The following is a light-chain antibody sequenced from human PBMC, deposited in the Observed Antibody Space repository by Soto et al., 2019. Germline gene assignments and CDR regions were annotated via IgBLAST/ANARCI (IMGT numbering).Light chain of an antibody. CDR1: ALAKNH. CDR2: EDS. J-gene: IGLJ1*01. CDR3: YSTDSSGNHNYV. Sequence: SYELTQPPSVSVSPGQTARITCSGDALAKNHAYWYQQKSGQGPVLVIYEDSKRPSGIPERFSGSSSGTMATLTISGAQVEDDADYYCYSTDSSGNHNYVFGPGTKLTVL. V-gene: IGLV3-10*01.